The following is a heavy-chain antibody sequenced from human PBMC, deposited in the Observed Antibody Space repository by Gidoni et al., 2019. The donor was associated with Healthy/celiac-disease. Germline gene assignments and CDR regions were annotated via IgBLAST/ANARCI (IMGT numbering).Heavy chain of an antibody. D-gene: IGHD3-3*01. Sequence: QITLKESGPTLVKPTQTLTLTCTFSGFSLRTSGVGVGWIRQPPGKALEWLALIYWNDDKRYSPSLKSRLTITKDTSKNQVVLTMTNMDPVDTATYYCALSRPITIFGVVSEAYGMDVWGQGTTVTVSS. V-gene: IGHV2-5*01. CDR3: ALSRPITIFGVVSEAYGMDV. J-gene: IGHJ6*02. CDR2: IYWNDDK. CDR1: GFSLRTSGVG.